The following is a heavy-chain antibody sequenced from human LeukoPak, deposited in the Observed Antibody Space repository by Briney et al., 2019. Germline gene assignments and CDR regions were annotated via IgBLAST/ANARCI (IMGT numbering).Heavy chain of an antibody. CDR2: ISGSGGST. Sequence: GGSLRLSCAASGFTFSSYAMSWVRQAPGKGLEWVSAISGSGGSTYYADSVKGRFTISRDNSKNTLYLQMNSLRAEDTAVYYCARDRRGYSSSWYETYFDYWGQGTLVTISS. V-gene: IGHV3-23*01. CDR3: ARDRRGYSSSWYETYFDY. D-gene: IGHD6-13*01. CDR1: GFTFSSYA. J-gene: IGHJ4*02.